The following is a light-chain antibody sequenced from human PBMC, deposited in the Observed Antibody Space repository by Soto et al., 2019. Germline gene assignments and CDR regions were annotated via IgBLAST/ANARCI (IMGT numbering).Light chain of an antibody. CDR1: QSISSW. CDR3: QQYNSFGT. J-gene: IGKJ1*01. V-gene: IGKV1-5*01. Sequence: QRPQSHSTLSASVGARFPLTFRASQSISSWLALYQQPPGTAPNLLIYDASTLESGVPSRFSGSGSGTEFTLTISSLQPDDFATYYCQQYNSFGTFGQGNKGDIK. CDR2: DAS.